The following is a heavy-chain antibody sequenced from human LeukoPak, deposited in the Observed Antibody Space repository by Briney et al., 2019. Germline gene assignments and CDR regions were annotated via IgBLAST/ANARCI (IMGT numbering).Heavy chain of an antibody. CDR3: ARGFTGIAARPPSFDY. CDR2: INPSGGST. J-gene: IGHJ4*02. D-gene: IGHD6-6*01. CDR1: GYTFTSYY. Sequence: ASVKVSCKPSGYTFTSYYMHWVRQAPGQGLEWMGIINPSGGSTSYAQKFQGRVTMTRDTSTSTVYMELSSLRSEDTAVYYCARGFTGIAARPPSFDYWGQGTLVTVSS. V-gene: IGHV1-46*01.